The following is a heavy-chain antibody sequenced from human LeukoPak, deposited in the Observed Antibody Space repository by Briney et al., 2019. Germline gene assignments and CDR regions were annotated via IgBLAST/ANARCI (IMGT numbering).Heavy chain of an antibody. J-gene: IGHJ5*02. CDR3: ATCAAPTRPGWFDP. Sequence: PSETLSLTCAVYVGSFSGYYWSWVRQPPGKGLEWIGEINHSGSTNYNPSLKSRVTISVDTSKNQFSLKLSSVTAADTAVYYCATCAAPTRPGWFDPWGQGTLVTVSS. D-gene: IGHD6-25*01. CDR2: INHSGST. V-gene: IGHV4-34*01. CDR1: VGSFSGYY.